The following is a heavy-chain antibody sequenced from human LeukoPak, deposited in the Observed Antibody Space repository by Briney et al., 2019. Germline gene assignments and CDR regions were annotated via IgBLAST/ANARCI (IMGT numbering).Heavy chain of an antibody. D-gene: IGHD2-21*01. J-gene: IGHJ4*02. CDR3: ASPKIMGHIVTY. CDR2: IDGDGSST. CDR1: GFTFSSHW. Sequence: PGGSLRLSCAASGFTFSSHWMHWVRQAPGKGLVWVSRIDGDGSSTTYADSVKGRFTISRDNAENTLYLQMNSLRAEDTAVYYCASPKIMGHIVTYWGQGTLVTVSS. V-gene: IGHV3-74*01.